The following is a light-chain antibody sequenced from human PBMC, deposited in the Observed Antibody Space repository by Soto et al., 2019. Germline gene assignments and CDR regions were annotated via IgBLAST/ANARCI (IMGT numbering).Light chain of an antibody. Sequence: EVVLTQSPATLSLSPGERATLSCRASQGVSSSLAWYQQRPGQSPRLVIYDASNRATGIPGRFSGSGSGTDFTLTISSLEHADFAVYCCQQCSNLAHSFGHGTKWDIQ. CDR3: QQCSNLAHS. J-gene: IGKJ3*01. V-gene: IGKV3-11*01. CDR1: QGVSSS. CDR2: DAS.